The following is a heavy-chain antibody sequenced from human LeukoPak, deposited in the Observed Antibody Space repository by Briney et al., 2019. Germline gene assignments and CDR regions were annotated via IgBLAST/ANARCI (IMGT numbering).Heavy chain of an antibody. D-gene: IGHD1-7*01. J-gene: IGHJ4*02. CDR3: ARGDNWNYGRRGFLFDY. Sequence: PSETLSLTCTVSGYSISSGYYWGWIRQPPGKGLEWIGSIYHSGSTYYNPSLKSRVTISVDTSKNQFSLKLSSVTAADTAVYCCARGDNWNYGRRGFLFDYWGQGTLVTVSS. CDR1: GYSISSGYY. CDR2: IYHSGST. V-gene: IGHV4-38-2*02.